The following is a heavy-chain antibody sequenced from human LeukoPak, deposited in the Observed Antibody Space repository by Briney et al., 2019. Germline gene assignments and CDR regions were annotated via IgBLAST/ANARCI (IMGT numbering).Heavy chain of an antibody. CDR2: TSGGGGSI. CDR3: AKDWRSEWLVRFFNY. Sequence: GGSLRLSCAASGFTFSNYGMSWVRQAPGKGLEWVSVTSGGGGSIYYADSVKGRFTISRDNSKNTLYLQMNSLRAEDTAVYYCAKDWRSEWLVRFFNYWGQASLVTVSS. V-gene: IGHV3-23*01. J-gene: IGHJ4*02. CDR1: GFTFSNYG. D-gene: IGHD6-19*01.